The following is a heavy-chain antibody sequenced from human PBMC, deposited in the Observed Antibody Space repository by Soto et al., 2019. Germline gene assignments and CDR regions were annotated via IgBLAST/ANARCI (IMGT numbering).Heavy chain of an antibody. CDR3: AKDLGSGPPLGADY. J-gene: IGHJ4*02. V-gene: IGHV3-30*18. Sequence: QVQLVESGGGVVQPGRSLRLSCAASGCTFSSYGMHWVRQAPGKGLEWVAVISYDGSNKYYADSVKGRFTISRDNSKNTLYLQMNSLRAEDTAVYYCAKDLGSGPPLGADYWGQGTLVTVSS. D-gene: IGHD2-15*01. CDR2: ISYDGSNK. CDR1: GCTFSSYG.